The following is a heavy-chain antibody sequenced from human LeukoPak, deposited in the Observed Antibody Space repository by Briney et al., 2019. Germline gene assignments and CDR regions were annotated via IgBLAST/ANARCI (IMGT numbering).Heavy chain of an antibody. CDR1: GGSISSGGYY. J-gene: IGHJ3*02. D-gene: IGHD1-26*01. V-gene: IGHV4-31*03. CDR2: IYYSGST. CDR3: ARVYYPRAFDI. Sequence: PSRTLSLTCTVSGGSISSGGYYWSWIRQHPGKGLEWIGYIYYSGSTYYNPSLKSRVTISVDTSKNQFSLKLSSVTAADTAVYYCARVYYPRAFDIWGQGTMVTVSS.